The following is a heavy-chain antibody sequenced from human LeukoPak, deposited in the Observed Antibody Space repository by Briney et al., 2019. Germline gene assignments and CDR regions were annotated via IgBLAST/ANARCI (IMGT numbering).Heavy chain of an antibody. CDR2: INHSGST. CDR3: ASSPMITFGGVIVDYYYYYMDV. CDR1: GGSFSGYY. D-gene: IGHD3-16*02. V-gene: IGHV4-34*01. J-gene: IGHJ6*03. Sequence: SETLSLTCAVYGGSFSGYYWSWIRQPPGKGLEWIGEINHSGSTNYNPSLKSRVTISVDTSKNQFSLKLSSVTAADTAVYYCASSPMITFGGVIVDYYYYYMDVWGKGTTVTISS.